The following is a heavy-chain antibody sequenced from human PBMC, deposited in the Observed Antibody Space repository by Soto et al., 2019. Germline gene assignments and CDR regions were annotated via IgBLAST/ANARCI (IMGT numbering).Heavy chain of an antibody. CDR3: AKRDVVVTAILRHAEYFQH. Sequence: GGSLRLSCAASGFTFSSYAMSWVRQAPGKGLEWVSAISGSGGSTYYADSVKGRFTISRDNSKNTLYLQMNSLRAEDTAVYYCAKRDVVVTAILRHAEYFQHWGQGTLVTVSS. V-gene: IGHV3-23*01. CDR1: GFTFSSYA. J-gene: IGHJ1*01. CDR2: ISGSGGST. D-gene: IGHD2-21*02.